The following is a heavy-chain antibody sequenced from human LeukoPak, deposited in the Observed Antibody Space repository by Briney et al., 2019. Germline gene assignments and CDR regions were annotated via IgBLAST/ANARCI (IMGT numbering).Heavy chain of an antibody. Sequence: GGSLRLSCAASGFTFSSYSMNWVRQAPGKGLEWVSSISSSSSYIYYADSVKGRFTISRDNAKNSLYLQMNSLRAEDTAVYYCARDYGDYVGGYYYYGMDVWGQATTATVSS. V-gene: IGHV3-21*01. CDR2: ISSSSSYI. CDR3: ARDYGDYVGGYYYYGMDV. D-gene: IGHD4-17*01. CDR1: GFTFSSYS. J-gene: IGHJ6*02.